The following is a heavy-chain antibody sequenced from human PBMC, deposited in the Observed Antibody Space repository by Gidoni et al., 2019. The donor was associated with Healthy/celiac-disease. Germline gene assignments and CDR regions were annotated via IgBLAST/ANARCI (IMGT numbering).Heavy chain of an antibody. V-gene: IGHV4-31*03. CDR3: ARDPVRDYGDYGS. CDR1: GGSSSSGGYY. CDR2: IYYSGRT. Sequence: QVQLQESGPGLVKPSQTLSLTCTVSGGSSSSGGYYWSWIRQHPGKGLEWIGYIYYSGRTYSNPSLKIRLTISVDPSKNQFSLKLISVTAADTALYYCARDPVRDYGDYGSWGQGTLVTVSS. D-gene: IGHD4-17*01. J-gene: IGHJ4*02.